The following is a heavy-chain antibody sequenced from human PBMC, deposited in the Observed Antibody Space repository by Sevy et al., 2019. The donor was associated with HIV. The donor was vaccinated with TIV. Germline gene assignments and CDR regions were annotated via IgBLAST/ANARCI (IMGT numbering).Heavy chain of an antibody. D-gene: IGHD5-18*01. Sequence: ASVKFSCKASGYTFTSYGISWVRQAPGQGLEWMGWISAYNGNTNYAQKLQGRVTMTTDTSTSTAYMELRSLRSDDTAVYYCAREGDTAMVTDYYYYGMDVWGQGTTVTVSS. CDR2: ISAYNGNT. CDR1: GYTFTSYG. CDR3: AREGDTAMVTDYYYYGMDV. V-gene: IGHV1-18*01. J-gene: IGHJ6*02.